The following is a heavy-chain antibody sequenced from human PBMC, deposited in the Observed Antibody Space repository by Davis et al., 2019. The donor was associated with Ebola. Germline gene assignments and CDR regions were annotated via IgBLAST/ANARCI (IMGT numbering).Heavy chain of an antibody. CDR3: ARHSSRGDY. Sequence: PGGSLRLSCKGSGYSFSNSWIGWVRKMPGKGLEWMGIIYPVDSDTRYSPSFQGQVTISADKSISTAYLQWSSLKASDTAMYYCARHSSRGDYWGQGTLVTVSS. CDR2: IYPVDSDT. J-gene: IGHJ4*02. D-gene: IGHD6-13*01. CDR1: GYSFSNSW. V-gene: IGHV5-51*01.